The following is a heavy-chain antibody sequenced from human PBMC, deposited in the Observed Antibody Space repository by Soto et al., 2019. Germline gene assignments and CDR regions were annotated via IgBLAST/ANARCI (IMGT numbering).Heavy chain of an antibody. CDR2: INSDGSST. Sequence: CSAAARVTSGNYRMRWVGQAPGKGLVWVSRINSDGSSTSYADSVKGRFTISRDNAKNTLYLQMNSLRAEYTSVYYCASLSYDYPDYWGQGTLVAGSS. D-gene: IGHD3-16*01. J-gene: IGHJ4*02. V-gene: IGHV3-74*01. CDR3: ASLSYDYPDY. CDR1: RVTSGNYR.